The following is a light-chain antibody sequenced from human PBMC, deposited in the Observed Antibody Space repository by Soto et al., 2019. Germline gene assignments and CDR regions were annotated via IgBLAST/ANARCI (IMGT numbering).Light chain of an antibody. V-gene: IGKV4-1*01. CDR1: QSVLYSSNNKNY. J-gene: IGKJ2*01. CDR2: WAS. CDR3: QQYYDFPYT. Sequence: DIVMTQSPDSLTLSLGERATINCKSSQSVLYSSNNKNYLAWYRQKRGQPPQLLIYWASTRESGVPDRFTGSGSGTDFTLTINSLQAEDVAVYYCQQYYDFPYTFGQGTKLEIK.